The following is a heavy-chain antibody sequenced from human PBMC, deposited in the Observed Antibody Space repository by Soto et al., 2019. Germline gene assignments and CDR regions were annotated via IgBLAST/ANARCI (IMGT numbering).Heavy chain of an antibody. J-gene: IGHJ6*02. V-gene: IGHV1-18*04. D-gene: IGHD1-26*01. CDR2: ISAYNGNT. CDR3: ARDRGSGSYYSYYYYGMDV. Sequence: ASVKVSCEASGYTFTSYGISWVRQAPGQGLEWMGWISAYNGNTNYAQKLQGRVTMTTDTSTSTAYMELRSLRSDDTAVYYCARDRGSGSYYSYYYYGMDVWGQGTTVTVSS. CDR1: GYTFTSYG.